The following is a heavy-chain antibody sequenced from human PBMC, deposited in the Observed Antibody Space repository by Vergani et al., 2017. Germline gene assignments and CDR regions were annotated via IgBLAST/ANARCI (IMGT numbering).Heavy chain of an antibody. CDR1: GGSISSSSYY. J-gene: IGHJ6*02. CDR3: ARGWYSSSVDEEYYYYGMDV. CDR2: IYYSGST. D-gene: IGHD6-6*01. V-gene: IGHV4-39*01. Sequence: QLQLQESGPGLVKPSETLSLTCTVSGGSISSSSYYWGWIRQPPGKGLEWIGSIYYSGSTYYNPSLKSRVTISVDTSKNQFSLKLSSVTAADTAVYYCARGWYSSSVDEEYYYYGMDVWGQGTTVTVSS.